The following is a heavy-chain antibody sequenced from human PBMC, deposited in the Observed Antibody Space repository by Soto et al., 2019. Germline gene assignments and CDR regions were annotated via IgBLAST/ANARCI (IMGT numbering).Heavy chain of an antibody. CDR1: GGSISNSNW. CDR3: AHRPIVGAAI. Sequence: ASETLSLTCAVFGGSISNSNWWTWVRQPPGKGLDWIGEIFHSGSTNYNSSLMGRVTISVDKANNQFSLKLSSVTAADTAVYYCAHRPIVGAAIWGQGILVTVFS. J-gene: IGHJ4*02. CDR2: IFHSGST. D-gene: IGHD1-26*01. V-gene: IGHV4-4*02.